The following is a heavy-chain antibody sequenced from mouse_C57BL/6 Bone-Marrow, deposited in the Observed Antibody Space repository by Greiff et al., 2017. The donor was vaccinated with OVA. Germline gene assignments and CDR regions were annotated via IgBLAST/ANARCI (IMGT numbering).Heavy chain of an antibody. V-gene: IGHV7-3*01. J-gene: IGHJ2*01. CDR3: ARYGGDGGSSYYYFDD. CDR1: GFTFTDYY. Sequence: EVQLVESGGGLVQPGGSLSLSCAASGFTFTDYYMSWVRQPPGKALEWLGFIRNKANGYTTEYSASVKGRFTISRDNSKSILYLQMNALRAEDSATYYCARYGGDGGSSYYYFDDWGQGTTLTVSS. CDR2: IRNKANGYTT. D-gene: IGHD1-1*01.